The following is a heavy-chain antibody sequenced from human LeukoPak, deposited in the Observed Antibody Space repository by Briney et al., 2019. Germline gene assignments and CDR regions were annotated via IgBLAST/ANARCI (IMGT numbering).Heavy chain of an antibody. Sequence: QPGGSLRLSCAASGFTFSTYEMNWARQAPGKGLEWVSYISSTGSNIYYADSVKGRFTISRDNAKNSLYLLMNSLRTEDTAVYYCAATYYYDGSGEYWGQGTLVTVSS. CDR2: ISSTGSNI. D-gene: IGHD3-22*01. V-gene: IGHV3-48*03. J-gene: IGHJ4*02. CDR3: AATYYYDGSGEY. CDR1: GFTFSTYE.